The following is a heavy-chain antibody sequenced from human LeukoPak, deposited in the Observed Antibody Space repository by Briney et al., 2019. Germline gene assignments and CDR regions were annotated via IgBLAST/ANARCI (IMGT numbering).Heavy chain of an antibody. D-gene: IGHD6-19*01. Sequence: SETLSLTCTVSGGSISSGGYYWSWIRQTPGRGLEWIGYIYYSGSTYYNPSLKSRVTVSVDTSKNQFSLKLSSVTAADTAVYYCARDGEAGTFDYWGQGTLVTVSS. CDR1: GGSISSGGYY. J-gene: IGHJ4*02. CDR2: IYYSGST. CDR3: ARDGEAGTFDY. V-gene: IGHV4-31*03.